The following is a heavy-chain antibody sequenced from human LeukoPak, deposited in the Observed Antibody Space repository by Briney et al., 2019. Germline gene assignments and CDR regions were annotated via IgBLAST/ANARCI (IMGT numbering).Heavy chain of an antibody. Sequence: KPSETLSLTCAVYGGSFSGYYWSWIRQPPGKGLEWIGEINHSGSTNYNPSLKSRVTISVDTSENQFSLKLSSVTAADTAVYYCARDRGSRVWGSYRYKTVGGFDYWGQGTLVTVSS. CDR1: GGSFSGYY. CDR3: ARDRGSRVWGSYRYKTVGGFDY. V-gene: IGHV4-34*01. J-gene: IGHJ4*02. CDR2: INHSGST. D-gene: IGHD3-16*02.